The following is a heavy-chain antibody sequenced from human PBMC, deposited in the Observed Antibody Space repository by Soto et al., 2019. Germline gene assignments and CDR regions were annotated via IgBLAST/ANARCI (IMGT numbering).Heavy chain of an antibody. J-gene: IGHJ4*02. V-gene: IGHV4-34*01. Sequence: PSETLSLTCAVYGGSFSGYYWSWIRQPPGKGLEWIGEINHSGSTNYNPSLKSRVTISVDTSKNQFSLKLSSVTAADTAVYYCASFYYYDSSGVFDYWGQGTLVTVSS. CDR2: INHSGST. CDR3: ASFYYYDSSGVFDY. CDR1: GGSFSGYY. D-gene: IGHD3-22*01.